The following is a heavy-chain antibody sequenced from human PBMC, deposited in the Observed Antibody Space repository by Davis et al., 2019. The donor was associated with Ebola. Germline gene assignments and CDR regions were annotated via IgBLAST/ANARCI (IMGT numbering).Heavy chain of an antibody. J-gene: IGHJ4*02. CDR1: GFTVKTNY. V-gene: IGHV3-53*01. D-gene: IGHD1-26*01. CDR2: MYSGGST. Sequence: PGGSLRLSCAASGFTVKTNYMNWVRQAPGKGLEWVSVMYSGGSTYDADSVKGRFTVSRDNSKNTVYLQMNSLRAEDTAVYYCARGWAPFENWGQGTLVTVSS. CDR3: ARGWAPFEN.